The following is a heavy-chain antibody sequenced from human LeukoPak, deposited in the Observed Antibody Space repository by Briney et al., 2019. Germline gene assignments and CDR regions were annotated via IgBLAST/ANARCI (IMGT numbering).Heavy chain of an antibody. CDR1: TGAFDNYA. Sequence: SVKVSCKFSTGAFDNYADNWVRQAPGQGLGWMGAIIPIFETTNYAPKFQGRITITADGSTGTAYMDLSSLRSEDTAIYYCARSLRVSGDFDYWGQGTQVIAS. D-gene: IGHD2-8*01. CDR3: ARSLRVSGDFDY. J-gene: IGHJ4*02. V-gene: IGHV1-69*13. CDR2: IIPIFETT.